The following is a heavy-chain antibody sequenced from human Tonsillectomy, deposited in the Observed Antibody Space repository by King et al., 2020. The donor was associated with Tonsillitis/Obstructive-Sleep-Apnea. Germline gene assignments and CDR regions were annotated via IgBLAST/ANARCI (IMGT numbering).Heavy chain of an antibody. CDR2: INHSGST. Sequence: VQLQQWGAGLLKPSETLSLTCAVSGGSFSGYYWSWIRQPPGKGLEWIGEINHSGSTNYNPSLKSRVTISVDTSKNQFSLKLSSVTAADTAVYYCARALKYSSGWDVGYWGQGTLVTVSS. D-gene: IGHD6-19*01. CDR1: GGSFSGYY. CDR3: ARALKYSSGWDVGY. V-gene: IGHV4-34*01. J-gene: IGHJ4*02.